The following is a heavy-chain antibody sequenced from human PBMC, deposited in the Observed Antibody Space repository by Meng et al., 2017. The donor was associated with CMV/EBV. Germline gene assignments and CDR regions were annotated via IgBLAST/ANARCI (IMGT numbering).Heavy chain of an antibody. CDR2: ISYDGSNK. J-gene: IGHJ4*02. CDR3: AKGRGDSDYDFEY. V-gene: IGHV3-30-3*01. CDR1: GFTFSSYA. Sequence: GESLKISCAASGFTFSSYAMHWVRQAPGKGLEWVAVISYDGSNKYYADSVKGRFTVSRDNPKNTLYLQTNSLRAEDTAVYYCAKGRGDSDYDFEYWGRGTLVTVSS. D-gene: IGHD5-12*01.